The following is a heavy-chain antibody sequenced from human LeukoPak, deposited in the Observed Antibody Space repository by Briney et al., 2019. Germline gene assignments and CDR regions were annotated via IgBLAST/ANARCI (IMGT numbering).Heavy chain of an antibody. CDR3: AKGLEVPAFYYYGMDV. CDR2: ISGSGGST. Sequence: GGSLRLSCAASGFTFSSYAMSWVRQAPGKGLEWVSAISGSGGSTYYADSVKGRFTISRDNSKNTLYLQMNSPRAEDTAVYYCAKGLEVPAFYYYGMDVWGQGTTVTVSS. J-gene: IGHJ6*02. CDR1: GFTFSSYA. D-gene: IGHD2-2*01. V-gene: IGHV3-23*01.